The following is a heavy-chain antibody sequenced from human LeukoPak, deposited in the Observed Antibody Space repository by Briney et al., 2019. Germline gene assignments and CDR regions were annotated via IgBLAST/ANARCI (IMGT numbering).Heavy chain of an antibody. CDR2: ITGKSSGT. CDR1: GFTFNDNV. J-gene: IGHJ3*01. CDR3: AKSRDPLQLWLPDYDV. Sequence: GGSLRLTCSASGFTFNDNVMSWVRQAPGKGLEWVLSITGKSSGTFSADSVKGRFTISRDNSKNTLFLQMDSLRADDTAMYYCAKSRDPLQLWLPDYDVWGQGTMVTVSS. V-gene: IGHV3-23*05. D-gene: IGHD5-18*01.